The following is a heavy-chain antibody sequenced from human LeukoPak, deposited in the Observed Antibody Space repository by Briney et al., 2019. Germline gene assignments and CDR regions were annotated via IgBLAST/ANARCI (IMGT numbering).Heavy chain of an antibody. CDR3: ARGGSDGSYDAFDI. J-gene: IGHJ3*02. D-gene: IGHD3-16*01. CDR1: GYTFSIYG. V-gene: IGHV1-18*01. CDR2: ISAYNGNT. Sequence: ASVKVSCKASGYTFSIYGFSWVRQAPGQGLEWVGWISAYNGNTNYAQKLQGRVTMTTDTSTSTAYMELRSLRSDDTAVYYCARGGSDGSYDAFDIWGQGTMVTVSS.